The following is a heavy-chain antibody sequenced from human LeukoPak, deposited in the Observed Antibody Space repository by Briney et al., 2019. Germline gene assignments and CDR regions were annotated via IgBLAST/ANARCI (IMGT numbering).Heavy chain of an antibody. CDR3: AAVPDYYDSAPPAD. D-gene: IGHD3-22*01. V-gene: IGHV1-58*02. Sequence: ASVKVSCKASGFTFTSSAMQWVRQARGQRLEWIGWIVVDSGNTNYAQKFQERVTITRDMSTSTAYMELSSLRSEDTAVYYCAAVPDYYDSAPPADWGQGTLVTVSS. CDR2: IVVDSGNT. CDR1: GFTFTSSA. J-gene: IGHJ4*02.